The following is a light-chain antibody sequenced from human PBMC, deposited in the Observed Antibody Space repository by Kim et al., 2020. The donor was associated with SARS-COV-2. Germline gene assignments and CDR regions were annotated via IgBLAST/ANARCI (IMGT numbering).Light chain of an antibody. CDR2: DAS. CDR3: QQRSNWPPT. Sequence: LSTGERATLSCRASQSINNFLAWYQHRPGQAPRLLIYDASSRAADIPARFSGSGSGTDFTLTISSLEPEDFAVYYCQQRSNWPPTFGGGTKVDIK. CDR1: QSINNF. V-gene: IGKV3-11*01. J-gene: IGKJ4*01.